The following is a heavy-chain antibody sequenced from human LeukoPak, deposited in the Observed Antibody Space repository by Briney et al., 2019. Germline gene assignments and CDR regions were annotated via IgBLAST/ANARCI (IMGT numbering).Heavy chain of an antibody. Sequence: GGSLKLSCAASGFSFSNHSMNWVRQAPGKGLEWVAVISYDGSNKYYADSVKGRFTISRDNSKNTLYLQMNSLRAEDTAVYYCAREGYSSSSLDYWGQGTLVTVSS. CDR3: AREGYSSSSLDY. J-gene: IGHJ4*02. CDR2: ISYDGSNK. D-gene: IGHD6-6*01. CDR1: GFSFSNHS. V-gene: IGHV3-30*03.